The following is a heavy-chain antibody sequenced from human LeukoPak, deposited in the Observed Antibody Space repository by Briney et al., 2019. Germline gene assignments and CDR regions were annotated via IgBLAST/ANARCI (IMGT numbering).Heavy chain of an antibody. CDR2: ISGSGGST. V-gene: IGHV3-23*01. CDR3: ARDGTGTTAYYYYMDV. J-gene: IGHJ6*03. D-gene: IGHD1-1*01. Sequence: PGGSLRLSCAASGFTFSSYAMSWVRQAPGKGLEWVSAISGSGGSTYYADSVKGRFTISRDNAKNSLYLQMNSLRAEDTAVYYCARDGTGTTAYYYYMDVWGKGTTVTVSS. CDR1: GFTFSSYA.